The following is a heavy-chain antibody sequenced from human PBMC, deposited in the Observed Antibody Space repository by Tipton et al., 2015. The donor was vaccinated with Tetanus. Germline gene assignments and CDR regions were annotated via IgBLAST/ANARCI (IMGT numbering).Heavy chain of an antibody. J-gene: IGHJ6*02. CDR1: GYTFTGYY. CDR2: IDPNSGAT. V-gene: IGHV1-2*02. D-gene: IGHD3-22*01. CDR3: ARDRGDYIYYGMDV. Sequence: QVQLVQSGAEMKKPGASVKVSCKASGYTFTGYYIYWVRQAPGQGLEWMGWIDPNSGATVYAQKFQGRVTMTRDTSISTAYMELRSLRPDDTAVYYCARDRGDYIYYGMDVWGPGTTVTVS.